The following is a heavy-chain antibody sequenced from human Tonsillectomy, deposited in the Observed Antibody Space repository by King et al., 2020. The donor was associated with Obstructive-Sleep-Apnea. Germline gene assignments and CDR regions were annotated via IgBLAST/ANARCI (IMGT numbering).Heavy chain of an antibody. Sequence: VQLVESGGGLVKPGGSLRLSCAASGVTFSDYYMSWILQAPGKGLEWVPYISSSGRTKYYADSVKGRFTISRDNAKNSRYLQMNSLRAEDTAVYYCAKEDEYLFYWGQGTLVTVSS. CDR1: GVTFSDYY. V-gene: IGHV3-11*01. J-gene: IGHJ4*02. CDR2: ISSSGRTK. D-gene: IGHD6-6*01. CDR3: AKEDEYLFY.